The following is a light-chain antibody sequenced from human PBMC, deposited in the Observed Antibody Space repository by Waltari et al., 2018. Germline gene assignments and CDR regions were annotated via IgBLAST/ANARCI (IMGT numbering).Light chain of an antibody. CDR1: QSISSY. J-gene: IGKJ2*01. Sequence: DIQMTQSPSSLSASVGDRVTITCRASQSISSYLNWYQKKPGKAPKLLIYPASSLQSGVSSRFSGSVSGTDFTLTISSLQPEDFATYYCQQSYSTPYTFGQGTKVEIK. V-gene: IGKV1-39*01. CDR3: QQSYSTPYT. CDR2: PAS.